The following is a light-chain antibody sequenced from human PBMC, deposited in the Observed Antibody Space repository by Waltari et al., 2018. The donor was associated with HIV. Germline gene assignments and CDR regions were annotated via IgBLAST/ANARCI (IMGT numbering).Light chain of an antibody. CDR2: LHSDGSH. CDR3: QTWDTGTVV. CDR1: SGHSSYV. Sequence: QLVLTQSPSASASLGASVKLTCTLSSGHSSYVIAWHQQQPEKGPRYLMKLHSDGSHSKGDGIPDRFSGSSSGAERYLTISSLQSEDDADYYCQTWDTGTVVFGGGTKLTVL. J-gene: IGLJ2*01. V-gene: IGLV4-69*01.